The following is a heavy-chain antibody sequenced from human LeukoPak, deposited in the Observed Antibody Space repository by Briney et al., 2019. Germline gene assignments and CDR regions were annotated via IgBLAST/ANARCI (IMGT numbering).Heavy chain of an antibody. CDR3: ARGDWRYYDILTGYKAYYYYGMDV. J-gene: IGHJ6*04. D-gene: IGHD3-9*01. Sequence: SVKVSCKASGGTFSSYAISWVRQAPGQGLEWMGGIIPIFGTANYAQKFQGRVTITADKSTSTAYMELSSLRSEDTAVYYRARGDWRYYDILTGYKAYYYYGMDVWGKGTTVTVSS. CDR2: IIPIFGTA. CDR1: GGTFSSYA. V-gene: IGHV1-69*06.